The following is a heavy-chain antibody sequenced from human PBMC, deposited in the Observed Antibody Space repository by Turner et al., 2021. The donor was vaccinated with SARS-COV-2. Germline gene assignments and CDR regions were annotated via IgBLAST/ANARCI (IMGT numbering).Heavy chain of an antibody. J-gene: IGHJ3*02. CDR2: IHYIGTS. CDR1: GFSISTSNYY. V-gene: IGHV4-39*01. D-gene: IGHD6-19*01. Sequence: LQLHESGPGLVKASETLSLTCTVSGFSISTSNYYWGWIRQPPGKGLEWLGSIHYIGTSSDNPTLKSRVTISVDTSKSQFSLRLSSVTAADTAIYYCASPGGNSGWFFAYDIWGQGTMVTVSS. CDR3: ASPGGNSGWFFAYDI.